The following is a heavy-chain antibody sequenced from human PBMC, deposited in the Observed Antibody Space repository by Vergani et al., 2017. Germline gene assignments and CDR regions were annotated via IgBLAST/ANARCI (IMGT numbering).Heavy chain of an antibody. V-gene: IGHV5-10-1*01. CDR1: GYIFSNFW. Sequence: QLVPSGSETKKPGESLKISCQAFGYIFSNFWISWVRQLPGKGLEWMGRIDPSDSYTNYSPSFQRHVTISADKSISTDYLQWSSLQASDTAMYYCAGQVAVAGKWWGPYYYYGMDVWGQGTTVTVSS. D-gene: IGHD6-19*01. CDR3: AGQVAVAGKWWGPYYYYGMDV. CDR2: IDPSDSYT. J-gene: IGHJ6*02.